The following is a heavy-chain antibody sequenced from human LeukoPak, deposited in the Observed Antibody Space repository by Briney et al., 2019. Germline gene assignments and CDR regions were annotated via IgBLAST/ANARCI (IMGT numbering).Heavy chain of an antibody. V-gene: IGHV4-39*07. Sequence: SETLSLTCTVSGDSISSSNYYWGWIRQPPGKGLVWIGSMFFSGGTYYNPSLKSRVTISIDSSKNQFSLKLNSVTAADTAVYYCARTSISRLDYWGQGTLVTVSS. CDR3: ARTSISRLDY. J-gene: IGHJ4*02. CDR1: GDSISSSNYY. D-gene: IGHD2/OR15-2a*01. CDR2: MFFSGGT.